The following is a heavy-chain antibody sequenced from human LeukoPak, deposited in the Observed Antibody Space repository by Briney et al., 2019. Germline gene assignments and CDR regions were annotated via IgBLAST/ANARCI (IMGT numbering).Heavy chain of an antibody. CDR1: GFTFTNYG. J-gene: IGHJ4*02. CDR3: AKGGGVWGTAGY. D-gene: IGHD3-16*01. V-gene: IGHV3-30*18. CDR2: ISYDGSNK. Sequence: GGSLRLSCAASGFTFTNYGMHWVRQAPGKGLEWVAVISYDGSNKYYADSVKGRFTISRDNSKNTLYLQMNSLRLEDTAVFYCAKGGGVWGTAGYWGQGTLVTVSS.